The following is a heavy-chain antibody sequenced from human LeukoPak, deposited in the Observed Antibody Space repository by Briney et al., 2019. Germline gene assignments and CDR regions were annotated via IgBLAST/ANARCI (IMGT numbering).Heavy chain of an antibody. CDR1: GYTFTSYG. Sequence: ASVKVSCKASGYTFTSYGISWVRQAPGQGLEWMGWISAYNGDTNYAQKLQGRVTMTTDTSTSTAYMELRSLRSDDTAVYYCARGRYDFWSGYEAVSYYHYYMDVWGKGTTVTVSS. V-gene: IGHV1-18*01. CDR3: ARGRYDFWSGYEAVSYYHYYMDV. CDR2: ISAYNGDT. J-gene: IGHJ6*03. D-gene: IGHD3-3*01.